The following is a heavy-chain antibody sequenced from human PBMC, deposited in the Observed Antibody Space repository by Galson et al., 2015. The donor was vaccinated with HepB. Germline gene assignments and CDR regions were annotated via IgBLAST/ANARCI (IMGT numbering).Heavy chain of an antibody. CDR1: GFTFSSHA. V-gene: IGHV3-30-3*01. J-gene: IGHJ4*02. Sequence: SLRLACAASGFTFSSHAMHWVRQAPGKGLEWVAVISYDGSNKYYADSVKGRFTISRDNSKNTLYLQMNSLRAEDTAVYYCARDGGVSSTSYIDYWGQGTLVTVSS. CDR2: ISYDGSNK. CDR3: ARDGGVSSTSYIDY. D-gene: IGHD2-2*01.